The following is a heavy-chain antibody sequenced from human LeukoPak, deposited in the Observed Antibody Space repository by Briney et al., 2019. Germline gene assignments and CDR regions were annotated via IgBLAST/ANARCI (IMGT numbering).Heavy chain of an antibody. V-gene: IGHV3-13*04. J-gene: IGHJ2*01. CDR1: GFTFSNYD. Sequence: PGGSLRLSCAASGFTFSNYDMHWVRQTTGKGLEWVSAIDTAGGTYYPGSVEGRFTISRGNAKNSFHLQMNSLRAADTAVYYCAREGFCGGDCPGYFDLWGRGTLVTVPS. CDR3: AREGFCGGDCPGYFDL. D-gene: IGHD2-21*02. CDR2: IDTAGGT.